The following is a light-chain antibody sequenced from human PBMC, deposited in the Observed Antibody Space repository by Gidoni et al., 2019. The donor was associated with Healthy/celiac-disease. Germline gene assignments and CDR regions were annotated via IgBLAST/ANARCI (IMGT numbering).Light chain of an antibody. CDR3: QQSDSTAYT. Sequence: IRLTKSPSSLSASVGDRVTITCRASQSISSYLNWYQQKPGKAPKLLIYDASSLKSGVPSRFSGSGSGTDFTFTISSLQPEDIATYYCQQSDSTAYTFGHGTKLEIK. V-gene: IGKV1-39*01. J-gene: IGKJ2*01. CDR2: DAS. CDR1: QSISSY.